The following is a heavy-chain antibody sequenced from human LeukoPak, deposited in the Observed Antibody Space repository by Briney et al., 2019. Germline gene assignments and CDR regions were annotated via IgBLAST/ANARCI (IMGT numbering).Heavy chain of an antibody. Sequence: SQTLSLTCAISGDSVSSNSAAWNWIRQSPSRGLEWLGRTYYRSKWYNDYAVSVRSRITINPDTSKNQFSLQLNSVTPEDTAVYYCARDRVIAAAGIGDAFDIWGQGTMVTVSS. D-gene: IGHD6-13*01. CDR1: GDSVSSNSAA. CDR2: TYYRSKWYN. CDR3: ARDRVIAAAGIGDAFDI. J-gene: IGHJ3*02. V-gene: IGHV6-1*01.